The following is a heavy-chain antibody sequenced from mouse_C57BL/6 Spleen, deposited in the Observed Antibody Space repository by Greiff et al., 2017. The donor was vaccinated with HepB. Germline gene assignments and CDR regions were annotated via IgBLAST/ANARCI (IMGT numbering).Heavy chain of an antibody. CDR1: GYTFTSYW. CDR2: IDPSDSET. V-gene: IGHV1-52*01. D-gene: IGHD4-1*01. Sequence: VQLQQPGAELVRPGSSVKLSCKASGYTFTSYWMHWVKQRPVQGLEWIGNIDPSDSETHYNQKFKDKATLTVDKSSSTAYMQLSSLTSEDSAVYYCATGTGFDYWGQGTTLTVSS. J-gene: IGHJ2*01. CDR3: ATGTGFDY.